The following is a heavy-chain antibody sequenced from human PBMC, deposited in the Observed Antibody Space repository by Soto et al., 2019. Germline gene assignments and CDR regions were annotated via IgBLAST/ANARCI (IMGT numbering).Heavy chain of an antibody. CDR1: GFTFSSYA. V-gene: IGHV3-23*01. CDR2: ISGSGGST. Sequence: EVQLLESGGGLVQPGGSLRLSCAASGFTFSSYARSWVRQAPGKGLEWVSAISGSGGSTYYADSVKGRFTISRDNSKNTLYLQMNSLRAEDTAVYYCAKEAEKYSSSWYGYFDYWGQGTLVTVSS. D-gene: IGHD6-13*01. CDR3: AKEAEKYSSSWYGYFDY. J-gene: IGHJ4*02.